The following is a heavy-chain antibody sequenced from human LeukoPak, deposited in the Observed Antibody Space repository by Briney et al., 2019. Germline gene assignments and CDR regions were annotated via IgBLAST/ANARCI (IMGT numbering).Heavy chain of an antibody. V-gene: IGHV1-18*04. CDR1: GYTFTGYY. CDR3: ARTLYSYRLDY. J-gene: IGHJ4*02. Sequence: ASVKVSCKASGYTFTGYYMHWVRQAPGQGLEWMGWISAYNGNTNYAQKLQGRVTMTTDTSTSTAYMELRSLRSDDTAVYYCARTLYSYRLDYWGQGTLVTVSS. D-gene: IGHD5-18*01. CDR2: ISAYNGNT.